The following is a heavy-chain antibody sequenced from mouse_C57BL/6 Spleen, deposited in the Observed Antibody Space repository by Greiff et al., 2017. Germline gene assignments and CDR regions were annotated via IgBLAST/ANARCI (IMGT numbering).Heavy chain of an antibody. V-gene: IGHV1-69*01. CDR1: GYTFTSYW. CDR3: ARSGGCGNWAMDY. Sequence: QVQLQQPGAELVMPGASVKLSCKASGYTFTSYWMHWVKQRPGQGLEWIGEIDPSDSYTNYNQKFKGKSTLTVDKSSSTAYMQLSSLTSEDSAVYSCARSGGCGNWAMDYWGQGTSVTVSS. D-gene: IGHD2-1*01. J-gene: IGHJ4*01. CDR2: IDPSDSYT.